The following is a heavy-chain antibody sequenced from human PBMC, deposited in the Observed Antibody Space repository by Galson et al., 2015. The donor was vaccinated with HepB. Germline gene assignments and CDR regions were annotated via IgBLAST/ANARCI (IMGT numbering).Heavy chain of an antibody. D-gene: IGHD3-3*01. J-gene: IGHJ4*02. CDR1: GFTFSSYA. V-gene: IGHV3-23*01. CDR3: AKDQRTISSFDY. CDR2: ISGSGGTT. Sequence: SLRLSCAASGFTFSSYAMSWVRQAPGKGLEWVSAISGSGGTTYYADSVKGRFTISKDNSKNTLYLQMNSLRAEDTAVYYCAKDQRTISSFDYWGQGTLVTVSS.